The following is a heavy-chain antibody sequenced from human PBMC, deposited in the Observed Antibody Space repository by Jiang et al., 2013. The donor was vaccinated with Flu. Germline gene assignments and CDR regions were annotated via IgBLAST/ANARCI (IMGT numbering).Heavy chain of an antibody. V-gene: IGHV4-39*07. CDR2: IYYSGTT. CDR1: GGSIISENSY. J-gene: IGHJ4*02. Sequence: GSGLVKPSETLSLSCTVSGGSIISENSYWGWIRQPPGKGLEWIGSIYYSGTTYYNPSLKSRVIISVDTSKKQFSLKLTSVTAADTAVYYCASQHWDHGVGSYYMSHWGQGTLVT. CDR3: ASQHWDHGVGSYYMSH. D-gene: IGHD3-10*01.